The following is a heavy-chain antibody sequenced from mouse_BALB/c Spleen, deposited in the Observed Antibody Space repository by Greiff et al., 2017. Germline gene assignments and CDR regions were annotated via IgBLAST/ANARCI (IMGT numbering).Heavy chain of an antibody. CDR1: GFTFSSYA. V-gene: IGHV5-6-5*01. J-gene: IGHJ4*01. CDR3: AREDYGSSEYYYAMDY. Sequence: EVQLQQSGGGLVKPGGSLKLSCAASGFTFSSYAMSWVRQTPEKRLEWVASISSGGSTYYPDSVKGRFTISRDNARNILYLQMSSLRSEDTAMYYCAREDYGSSEYYYAMDYWGQGTSVTVSS. D-gene: IGHD1-1*01. CDR2: ISSGGST.